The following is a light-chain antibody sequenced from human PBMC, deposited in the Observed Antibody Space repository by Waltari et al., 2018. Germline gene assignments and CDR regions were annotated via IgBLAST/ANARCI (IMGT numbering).Light chain of an antibody. V-gene: IGKV1-9*01. CDR2: AAS. CDR1: QGISSY. J-gene: IGKJ4*01. Sequence: DIQLTQSPSFLSASVGDRVTIPCRASQGISSYLAWYQQKPGKAPKLLIYAASTLQSGVPSRFSGSGSGTEFTLTISSLQPEDFATYYCQQLNSYLTFGGGTKVEIK. CDR3: QQLNSYLT.